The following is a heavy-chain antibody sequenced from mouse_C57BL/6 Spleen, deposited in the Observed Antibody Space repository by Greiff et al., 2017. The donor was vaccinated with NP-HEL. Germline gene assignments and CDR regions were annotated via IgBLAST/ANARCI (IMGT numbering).Heavy chain of an antibody. CDR3: VREDGNYFAWFAY. Sequence: EVQLMESGGGLVQPKGSLKLSCAASGFSFTTYAMNWVRQAPGQGLEWVARIRSKSNNYASYYDDSVKDRFTISRDASESMLYLQMNNLRTEDTAMYYCVREDGNYFAWFAYWGQGTLVTVSA. V-gene: IGHV10-1*01. CDR2: IRSKSNNYAS. D-gene: IGHD2-1*01. J-gene: IGHJ3*01. CDR1: GFSFTTYA.